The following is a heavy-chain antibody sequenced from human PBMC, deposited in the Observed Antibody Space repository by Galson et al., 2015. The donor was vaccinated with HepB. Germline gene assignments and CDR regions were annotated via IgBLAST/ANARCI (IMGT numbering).Heavy chain of an antibody. J-gene: IGHJ3*02. V-gene: IGHV3-53*01. CDR1: GFTVSSNY. CDR2: IYSGGST. Sequence: SLRLSCAASGFTVSSNYMSWVRQAPGKGLEWVSVIYSGGSTYYADTVKGRFTISRDNSKNTLYLQMSSLRAEDTAVYYCELSRDGYKDDAFDIWGQGTMVTVSS. D-gene: IGHD5-24*01. CDR3: ELSRDGYKDDAFDI.